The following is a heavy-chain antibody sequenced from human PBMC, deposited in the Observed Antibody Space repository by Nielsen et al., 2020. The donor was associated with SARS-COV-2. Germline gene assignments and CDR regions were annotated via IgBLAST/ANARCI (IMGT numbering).Heavy chain of an antibody. Sequence: ASVKVSCKASGYTFTDYYIHWVRHAPGQGLEWMGRINPYSGGTNYAQKFQGTVTMTRDASISTVYMELTPDNTAVYYCARARATIFGLVMSYGMDVWGQGTTVAVSS. D-gene: IGHD3/OR15-3a*01. CDR1: GYTFTDYY. V-gene: IGHV1-2*06. CDR2: INPYSGGT. J-gene: IGHJ6*02. CDR3: ARARATIFGLVMSYGMDV.